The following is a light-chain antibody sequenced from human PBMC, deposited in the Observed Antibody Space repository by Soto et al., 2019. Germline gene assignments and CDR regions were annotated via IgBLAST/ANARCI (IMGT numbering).Light chain of an antibody. CDR1: QSVSSSY. V-gene: IGKV3-15*01. CDR3: QQYNNWPPVT. CDR2: GTS. J-gene: IGKJ5*01. Sequence: EIVMTQSPATLSASPGERATLSCRASQSVSSSYLAWYQQKPGQAPRLLIYGTSTRATHIPARFSGSGSGTEFTLTISSLQSEDFAVYYCQQYNNWPPVTFGQGTRLEI.